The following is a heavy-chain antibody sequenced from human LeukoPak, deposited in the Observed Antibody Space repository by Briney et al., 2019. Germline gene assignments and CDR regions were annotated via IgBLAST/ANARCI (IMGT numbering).Heavy chain of an antibody. V-gene: IGHV4-34*01. CDR3: ARGPFKPFDY. CDR2: INHSGST. D-gene: IGHD3-3*02. CDR1: GGSFSGYY. J-gene: IGHJ4*02. Sequence: SETLSLTCAVYGGSFSGYYWSWIRQPPGKGLEWIGEINHSGSTNYNPSLKSRVTMSVDTSKHQFSLKLSSVTAADTAVYYCARGPFKPFDYWGQGTLVTVSS.